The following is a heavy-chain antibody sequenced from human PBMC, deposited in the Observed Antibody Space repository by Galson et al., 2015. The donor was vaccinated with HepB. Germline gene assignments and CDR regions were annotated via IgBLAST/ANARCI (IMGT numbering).Heavy chain of an antibody. CDR2: IWYDGSNK. CDR1: GFTFSSYG. J-gene: IGHJ6*03. CDR3: ARTAVPAASIYMDV. Sequence: SLRLSCAASGFTFSSYGMHWVRQAPGKGLEWVADIWYDGSNKYYADSVKGRFTISRDNSENTLYLQMNSLRAEDTAVYYCARTAVPAASIYMDVWGKGTTVTVSS. V-gene: IGHV3-33*01. D-gene: IGHD2-2*01.